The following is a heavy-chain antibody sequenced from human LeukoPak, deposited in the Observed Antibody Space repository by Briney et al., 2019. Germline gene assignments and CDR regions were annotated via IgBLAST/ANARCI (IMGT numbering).Heavy chain of an antibody. CDR3: ARATRWLHVAH. D-gene: IGHD5-24*01. CDR2: INHSGST. Sequence: PSETLSLTCAVYGGSFSGYYWSWLRQPPGKGLEWIGEINHSGSTNYNPSLKSRVTISVDTSKNQFSLKLSSVTAADTAVYYCARATRWLHVAHWGQGTLVTVSS. V-gene: IGHV4-34*01. CDR1: GGSFSGYY. J-gene: IGHJ4*02.